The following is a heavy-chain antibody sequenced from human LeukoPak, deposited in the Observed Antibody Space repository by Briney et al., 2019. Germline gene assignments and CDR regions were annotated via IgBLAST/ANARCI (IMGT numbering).Heavy chain of an antibody. D-gene: IGHD6-19*01. CDR3: ARVKSSGWYSDY. J-gene: IGHJ4*02. CDR1: GFTVSSNY. CDR2: IYSGGST. Sequence: GGSLRLSCVASGFTVSSNYMSWVRQAPGKGLEWVSVIYSGGSTYYADSVKGRFTISRDNSKNTLYLQMNSLRAEDTAVYYCARVKSSGWYSDYWGQGTLVTVSS. V-gene: IGHV3-53*01.